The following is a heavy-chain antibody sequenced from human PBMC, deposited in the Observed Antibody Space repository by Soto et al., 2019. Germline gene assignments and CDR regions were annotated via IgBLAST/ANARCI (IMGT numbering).Heavy chain of an antibody. CDR2: ISGSGGST. J-gene: IGHJ6*02. CDR3: AKDRDGYSYYYYGMDV. V-gene: IGHV3-23*01. D-gene: IGHD4-4*01. Sequence: GGSLRLSCAASGFTFSSYAMSWVRQAPGKGLEWVSAISGSGGSTYYADSVKGRFTISRDNSKNTLYLQMNSLRAEDTAVYYCAKDRDGYSYYYYGMDVWGQGTTVTVSS. CDR1: GFTFSSYA.